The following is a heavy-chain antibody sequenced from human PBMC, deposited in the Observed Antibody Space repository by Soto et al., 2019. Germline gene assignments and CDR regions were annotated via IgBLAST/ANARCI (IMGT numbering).Heavy chain of an antibody. CDR1: GFTFSNAW. CDR2: IKSKTDGGTT. V-gene: IGHV3-15*07. CDR3: TTWGWVYYYDSSGYYNDAFET. J-gene: IGHJ3*02. Sequence: PGGSLRLSCAASGFTFSNAWMNWVRQAPGKGLEWVGRIKSKTDGGTTDYAAPVKGRFTISRDDSKNTLYLQMNSLKTEDTAVYYCTTWGWVYYYDSSGYYNDAFETWGQGTMVTVSS. D-gene: IGHD3-22*01.